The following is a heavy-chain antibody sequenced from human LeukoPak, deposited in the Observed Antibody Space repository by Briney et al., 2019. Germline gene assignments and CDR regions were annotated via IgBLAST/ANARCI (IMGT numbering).Heavy chain of an antibody. Sequence: GGSLRLSCVASGFTLSTYWMTWVRQAPGKGLEWVANIKQDGSEKYYVDSVKGRFTISRDNAKKLLYLQMNSLRVEDTAVYYCARGGASGWVDYWGQGTLVTVSS. D-gene: IGHD6-19*01. CDR2: IKQDGSEK. V-gene: IGHV3-7*01. J-gene: IGHJ4*02. CDR3: ARGGASGWVDY. CDR1: GFTLSTYW.